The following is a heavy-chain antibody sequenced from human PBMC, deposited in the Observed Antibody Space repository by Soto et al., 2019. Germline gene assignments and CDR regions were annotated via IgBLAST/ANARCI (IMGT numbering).Heavy chain of an antibody. Sequence: QLQLQESGPGLVKPSETLSLTCTVSGGSISSSSYYWGWIRQPPGKGLEWIGSIYYSGSTYYNPSLKSRVTISVDTSKNPFSLKLSSVTAADTAVYYCARLQNYDFWSGYFLYFDYWGQGTLVTVSS. J-gene: IGHJ4*02. CDR3: ARLQNYDFWSGYFLYFDY. D-gene: IGHD3-3*01. CDR1: GGSISSSSYY. V-gene: IGHV4-39*01. CDR2: IYYSGST.